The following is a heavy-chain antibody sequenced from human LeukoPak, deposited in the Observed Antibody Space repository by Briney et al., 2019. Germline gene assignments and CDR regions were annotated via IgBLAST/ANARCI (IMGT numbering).Heavy chain of an antibody. CDR2: ISSISNYI. V-gene: IGHV3-21*01. CDR3: ARAPGYDFWSGYEPPRRDYYYAMDV. D-gene: IGHD3-3*01. Sequence: GGSLRLSCAPSGFTASSYSMNWVRQAPGKGLEWVSCISSISNYIYYADSVKGRFTISRDNAKNSLYLQMNSLRAEDTAVYYCARAPGYDFWSGYEPPRRDYYYAMDVWGQGTTVTVSS. CDR1: GFTASSYS. J-gene: IGHJ6*02.